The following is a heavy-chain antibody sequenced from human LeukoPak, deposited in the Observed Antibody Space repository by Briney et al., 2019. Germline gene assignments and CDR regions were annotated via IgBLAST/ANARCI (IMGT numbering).Heavy chain of an antibody. CDR2: INHSGST. Sequence: SETLSLTCAVYGGSFSGYYWSWIRQPPGKGLEGIGEINHSGSTNYNPSLKSRVTIAVDTSKNQFSLKLSSVTAADTAVYYCARGIPPHYYDSSGYYYYYYYMDVWGKGTTVTVSS. CDR1: GGSFSGYY. D-gene: IGHD3-22*01. CDR3: ARGIPPHYYDSSGYYYYYYYMDV. J-gene: IGHJ6*03. V-gene: IGHV4-34*01.